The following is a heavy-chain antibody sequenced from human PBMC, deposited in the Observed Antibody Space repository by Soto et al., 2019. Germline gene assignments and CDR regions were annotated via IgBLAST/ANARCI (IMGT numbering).Heavy chain of an antibody. V-gene: IGHV1-3*01. CDR1: GYTFTSYA. D-gene: IGHD6-13*01. J-gene: IGHJ5*02. CDR3: ASGYSSSWFHFDP. CDR2: INAGNGNT. Sequence: QVQLVQSGAEVKKPGASVKVSCKASGYTFTSYAMHWVRQAPGQRLEWMGWINAGNGNTKYSQKFQGRVTITRDTSASTAYMELSSLRSEDTAGYYCASGYSSSWFHFDPWGQGTLVTVSS.